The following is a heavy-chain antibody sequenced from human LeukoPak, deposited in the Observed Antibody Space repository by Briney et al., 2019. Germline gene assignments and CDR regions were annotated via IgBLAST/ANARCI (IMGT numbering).Heavy chain of an antibody. D-gene: IGHD2-15*01. V-gene: IGHV4-59*12. J-gene: IGHJ3*02. CDR3: ASATEARGAFDI. CDR1: GGSISSYY. Sequence: SETLSLTCTVSGGSISSYYWSWIRQPPGKGLEWIGYIYYSGSTNYNPSLKSRVTMSVDTSKNQFSLKLSSVTAADTAVYYCASATEARGAFDIWGQGTMVTVSS. CDR2: IYYSGST.